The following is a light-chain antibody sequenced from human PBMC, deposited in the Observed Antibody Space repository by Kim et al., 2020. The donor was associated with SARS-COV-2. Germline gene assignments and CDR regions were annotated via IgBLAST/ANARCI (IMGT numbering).Light chain of an antibody. CDR3: NSRDSSGNHVV. Sequence: LGQTVRITCQGDSHRSYYASWYQQKPGQAPVVVIYGKNNRPSGIPDRFSGSSSGNTASLTITGAQAEDEADYYCNSRDSSGNHVVFGGGTQLTVL. V-gene: IGLV3-19*01. J-gene: IGLJ2*01. CDR2: GKN. CDR1: SHRSYY.